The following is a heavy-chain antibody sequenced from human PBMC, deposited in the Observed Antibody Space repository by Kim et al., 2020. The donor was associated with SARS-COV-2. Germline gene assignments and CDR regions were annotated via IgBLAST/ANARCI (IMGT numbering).Heavy chain of an antibody. CDR2: MNPSSGNT. CDR3: SILGWGYSSSWFGYYYYMDV. CDR1: GYTFTSYD. V-gene: IGHV1-8*01. D-gene: IGHD6-13*01. J-gene: IGHJ6*03. Sequence: ASVKVSCKASGYTFTSYDINWVRQATGQGLEWMGWMNPSSGNTGYAQKFQGRVTMTRNTSISTAYMELGSLRSEDTAVYYCSILGWGYSSSWFGYYYYMDVWGKGTTVTVSS.